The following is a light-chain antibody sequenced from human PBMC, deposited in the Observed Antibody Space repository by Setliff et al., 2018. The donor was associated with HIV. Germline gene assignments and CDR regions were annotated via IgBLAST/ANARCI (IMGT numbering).Light chain of an antibody. CDR3: QQFITFPMIT. CDR1: QDISSA. V-gene: IGKV1-13*02. Sequence: AIQLTQSPSSLSASVGDRVTITCRASQDISSALAWYQQKPGKAPKLLIYDASSLENGVPSRFSGSGSGTDFTLTISSLQPEDFATYFCQQFITFPMITVGQGTRLEIK. J-gene: IGKJ5*01. CDR2: DAS.